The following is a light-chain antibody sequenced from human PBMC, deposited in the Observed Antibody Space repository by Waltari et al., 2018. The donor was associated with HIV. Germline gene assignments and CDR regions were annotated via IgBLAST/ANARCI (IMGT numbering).Light chain of an antibody. Sequence: EIVMTQSPATLSVSPGERATLSCRASQSVSTNFAWYQQKPGQPPRLLIFYASARAAGSPARFSGSGSGTDFTLTISSPQSEDSAVYYCQHYNNRPPLTFGQGTRLEI. CDR2: YAS. CDR1: QSVSTN. J-gene: IGKJ5*01. V-gene: IGKV3-15*01. CDR3: QHYNNRPPLT.